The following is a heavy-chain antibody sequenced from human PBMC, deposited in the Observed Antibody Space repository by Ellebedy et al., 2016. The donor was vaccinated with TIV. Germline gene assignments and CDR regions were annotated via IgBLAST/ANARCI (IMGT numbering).Heavy chain of an antibody. J-gene: IGHJ3*02. CDR1: GFTFSSYW. CDR3: ARGVRYSSGQDAFEI. CDR2: INSDGSST. D-gene: IGHD6-19*01. Sequence: GESLKISCAASGFTFSSYWLHWVRQAPGKGLVWVSRINSDGSSTSYADSVKGRFTISRDNAKNTLYLQMNSLRAEDTAVYYCARGVRYSSGQDAFEIWGQGTMVTVSS. V-gene: IGHV3-74*01.